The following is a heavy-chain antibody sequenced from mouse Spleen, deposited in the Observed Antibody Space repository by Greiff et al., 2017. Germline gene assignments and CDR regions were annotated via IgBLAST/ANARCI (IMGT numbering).Heavy chain of an antibody. CDR1: GYTFTDYY. V-gene: IGHV1-76*01. J-gene: IGHJ2*01. D-gene: IGHD2-14*01. CDR3: ASIYYRYDYFDY. Sequence: VQRVESGAELVRPGASVKLSCKASGYTFTDYYINWVKQRPGQGLEWIARIYPGSGNTYYNEKFKGKATLTAEKSSSTAYMQLSSLTSEDSAVYFCASIYYRYDYFDYWGQGTTLTVSS. CDR2: IYPGSGNT.